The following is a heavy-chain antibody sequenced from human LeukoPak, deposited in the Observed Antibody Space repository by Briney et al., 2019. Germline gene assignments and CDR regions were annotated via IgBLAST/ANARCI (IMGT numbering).Heavy chain of an antibody. CDR2: ISYDGSNK. CDR1: GFTFSSYA. Sequence: PGRSLRPSCAASGFTFSSYAMHWVRQAPGKGLEWVAVISYDGSNKYYADSVKGRFTISRDNSKNTLYLQMNSLRAEDTAVYYCARDSVVVAAMGAFDIWGQGTMVTVSS. J-gene: IGHJ3*02. D-gene: IGHD2-15*01. CDR3: ARDSVVVAAMGAFDI. V-gene: IGHV3-30*04.